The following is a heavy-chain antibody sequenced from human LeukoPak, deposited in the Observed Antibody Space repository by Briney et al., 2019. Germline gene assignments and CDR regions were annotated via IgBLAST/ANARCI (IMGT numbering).Heavy chain of an antibody. J-gene: IGHJ6*03. CDR3: ARNSLGDDYATGWFYYYMDD. D-gene: IGHD3-10*01. Sequence: SETLSLTCTVSSGSISDSNFYWGWIRQPPGKGLEWIGSMFHSGRPNYNPSLRRRVTISVDTSKNQFSLKLSSVTATDTGVYYCARNSLGDDYATGWFYYYMDDWGKGTTVTVSS. CDR2: MFHSGRP. CDR1: SGSISDSNFY. V-gene: IGHV4-61*05.